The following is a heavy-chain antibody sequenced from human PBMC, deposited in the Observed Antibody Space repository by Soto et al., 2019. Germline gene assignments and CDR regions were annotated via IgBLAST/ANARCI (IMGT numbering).Heavy chain of an antibody. J-gene: IGHJ4*02. V-gene: IGHV3-48*03. CDR1: GFTFSSYE. D-gene: IGHD2-21*02. Sequence: PGGSLRLSCAASGFTFSSYEMNWVRQAPGKGLERVSYISSSGKTIYYADSVKGRFTISRDNAKNSLYLQMNSLRAEDTAVYYCARGSVVTAIPVYYWGQGSLVTVSS. CDR3: ARGSVVTAIPVYY. CDR2: ISSSGKTI.